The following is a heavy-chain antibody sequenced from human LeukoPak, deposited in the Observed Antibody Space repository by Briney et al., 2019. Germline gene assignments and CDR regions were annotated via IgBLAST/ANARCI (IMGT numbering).Heavy chain of an antibody. CDR3: ARDFPRYYDFWSGPNWFDP. V-gene: IGHV3-48*01. Sequence: GGSLRLSCAASGFTFRSYSMNWVRQAPGKGLEWVSYISSSSSTIYYADSVKGRFTISRDNAKNSLYLQMNSLRAEDTAVYYCARDFPRYYDFWSGPNWFDPWGQGTLVTVSS. CDR2: ISSSSSTI. D-gene: IGHD3-3*01. J-gene: IGHJ5*02. CDR1: GFTFRSYS.